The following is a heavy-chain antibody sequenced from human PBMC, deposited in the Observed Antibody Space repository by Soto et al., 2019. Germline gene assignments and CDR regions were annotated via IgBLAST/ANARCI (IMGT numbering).Heavy chain of an antibody. CDR3: AKAGNHLVYDSSGYYYGPPPRPFDY. CDR1: GFTFDDYA. V-gene: IGHV3-9*01. J-gene: IGHJ4*02. Sequence: GGSLRLSCAASGFTFDDYAMHWVRQAPGKGLEWVSGISWNSGSIGYADSVKGRFTISRDNAKNSLYLQMNSLRAEDTALYYCAKAGNHLVYDSSGYYYGPPPRPFDYWGQGTLVTVSS. D-gene: IGHD3-22*01. CDR2: ISWNSGSI.